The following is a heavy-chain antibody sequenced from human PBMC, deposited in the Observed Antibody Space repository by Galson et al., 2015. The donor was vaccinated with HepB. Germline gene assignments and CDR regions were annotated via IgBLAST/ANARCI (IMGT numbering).Heavy chain of an antibody. CDR2: ISGSSSII. CDR3: WGSGYVEDY. CDR1: GFTFSTYS. J-gene: IGHJ4*02. V-gene: IGHV3-48*01. Sequence: SLRLSCAASGFTFSTYSMNWVRQAPGKGLEWVSYISGSSSIIYYADSVKGRFTISRDNSKNTLYLQMNNLRVEDTAVYYCWGSGYVEDYWGQGILVTVSS. D-gene: IGHD5-12*01.